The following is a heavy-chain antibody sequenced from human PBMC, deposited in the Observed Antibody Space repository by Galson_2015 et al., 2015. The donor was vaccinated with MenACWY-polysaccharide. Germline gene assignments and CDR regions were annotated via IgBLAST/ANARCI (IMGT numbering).Heavy chain of an antibody. D-gene: IGHD2-2*01. CDR3: ARDEASLIGYYGMDV. CDR1: GYTFTSYY. CDR2: INPSGGNT. J-gene: IGHJ6*02. V-gene: IGHV1-46*01. Sequence: SVKVSCKASGYTFTSYYMHWVRQAPGQGLEWMGIINPSGGNTSYAQKFQGRVTMTRDTSTSTIYMELSSLRSEDTAVYYCARDEASLIGYYGMDVWGQGTTVTVSS.